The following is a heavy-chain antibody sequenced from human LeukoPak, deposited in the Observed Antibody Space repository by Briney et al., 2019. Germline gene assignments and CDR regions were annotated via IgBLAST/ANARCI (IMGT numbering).Heavy chain of an antibody. D-gene: IGHD3-10*01. CDR3: ARVELWFGEAKHYYYGMDV. J-gene: IGHJ6*02. V-gene: IGHV3-11*01. CDR1: GFTFSDYY. Sequence: GGSLRLSCAASGFTFSDYYMCWIRQAPGKGLEWVSYISSSGSTIYYADSVKGRFTISGDNAKNSLYLQMNSLRAEDTAVYYCARVELWFGEAKHYYYGMDVWGQGTTVTVSS. CDR2: ISSSGSTI.